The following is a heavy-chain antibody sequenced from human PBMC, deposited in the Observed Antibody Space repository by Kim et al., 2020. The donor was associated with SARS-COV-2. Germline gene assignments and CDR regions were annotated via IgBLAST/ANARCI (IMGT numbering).Heavy chain of an antibody. D-gene: IGHD1-26*01. J-gene: IGHJ4*02. CDR2: A. CDR3: ARVVGAAPDY. Sequence: ANYAQKFQGRVTITADKSTSTAYMELSSLRSEDTAVYYCARVVGAAPDYWGQGTLVTVSS. V-gene: IGHV1-69*04.